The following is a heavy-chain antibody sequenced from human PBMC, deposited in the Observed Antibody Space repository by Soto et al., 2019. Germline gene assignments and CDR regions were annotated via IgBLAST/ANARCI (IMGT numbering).Heavy chain of an antibody. CDR3: ARAVDYYDSSGYYTHEYFQH. V-gene: IGHV1-18*04. CDR2: ISAYNGNT. J-gene: IGHJ1*01. CDR1: GYTFTDFY. D-gene: IGHD3-22*01. Sequence: GASVKVSCKASGYTFTDFYIHWVRQAPGQGLEWMGWISAYNGNTNYAQKIQGRVTMTTDTSTSTAYMELRSLRSDDTAVYYCARAVDYYDSSGYYTHEYFQHWGQGTLVTVSS.